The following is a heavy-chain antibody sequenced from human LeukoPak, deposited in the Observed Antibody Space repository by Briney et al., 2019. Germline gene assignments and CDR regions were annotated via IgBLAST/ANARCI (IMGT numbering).Heavy chain of an antibody. D-gene: IGHD3-9*01. CDR2: INHSGST. Sequence: PSETLSLTCAVYGGSFSGYYWSWIRQRPGKGLEGIGEINHSGSTNYNPSLKSRVTISVHTSKNQFSLKLSSVTAADTAVYYCARNKRRSYYDILTGYYYFDYWGQGTLVTVSS. CDR3: ARNKRRSYYDILTGYYYFDY. V-gene: IGHV4-34*01. J-gene: IGHJ4*02. CDR1: GGSFSGYY.